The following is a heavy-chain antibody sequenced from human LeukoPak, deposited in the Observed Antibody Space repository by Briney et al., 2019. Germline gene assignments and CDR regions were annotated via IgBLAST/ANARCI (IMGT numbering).Heavy chain of an antibody. CDR3: ARIPGPNWFDP. V-gene: IGHV4-38-2*02. D-gene: IGHD2-21*01. CDR1: GYSISSGYY. Sequence: SETLSLTCTVSGYSISSGYYWGWIRQPPGKGLEWIGSMYHSGSTYYNPSLKSRVTISVDTSKNQFSLKLSSVTAADTAVYYCARIPGPNWFDPWGQGTLVTVSS. J-gene: IGHJ5*02. CDR2: MYHSGST.